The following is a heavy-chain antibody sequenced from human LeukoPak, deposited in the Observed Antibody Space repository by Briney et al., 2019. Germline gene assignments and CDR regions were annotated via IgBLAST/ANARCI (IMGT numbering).Heavy chain of an antibody. Sequence: SETLSLTCAVYGGSFSGYYWSWIRQPPGKGLEWIGEINHSGSTNYNPSLKSRVTISVDTSKNQFSLKLSSVTAADAAVYYCARLRPQQLVLSAKEVNWFDPWGQGTLVTVSS. CDR2: INHSGST. V-gene: IGHV4-34*01. CDR1: GGSFSGYY. CDR3: ARLRPQQLVLSAKEVNWFDP. J-gene: IGHJ5*02. D-gene: IGHD6-13*01.